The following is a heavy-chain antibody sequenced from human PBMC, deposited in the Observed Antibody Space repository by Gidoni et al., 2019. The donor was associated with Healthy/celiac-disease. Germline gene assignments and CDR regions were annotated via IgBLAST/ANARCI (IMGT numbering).Heavy chain of an antibody. CDR2: INHSGST. CDR1: GGSFSGYY. J-gene: IGHJ4*02. Sequence: QVQLPQWGAGLLKPSETLSLTCAVYGGSFSGYYWSWIRQPPGKGLEWIGEINHSGSTNYNPSLKSRVTISVDTSKNQFSLKLSSVTAADTAVYYCARGIAPVEMATAPFDYWGQGTLVTVSS. V-gene: IGHV4-34*01. CDR3: ARGIAPVEMATAPFDY. D-gene: IGHD5-18*01.